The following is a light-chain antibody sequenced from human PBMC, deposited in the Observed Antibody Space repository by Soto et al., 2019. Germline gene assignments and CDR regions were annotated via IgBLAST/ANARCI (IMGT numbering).Light chain of an antibody. CDR3: QSRDSSLSSSWV. Sequence: QSALTQPASVSGSPGQSITISCTGSSSDVGGYNYVSWYQQHPGKAPNLLIYEVTNRPSGVSDRFSGSKSGTSASLAITGLQADDEAVYYCQSRDSSLSSSWVFGGGTKVTVL. CDR1: SSDVGGYNY. V-gene: IGLV2-14*01. CDR2: EVT. J-gene: IGLJ3*02.